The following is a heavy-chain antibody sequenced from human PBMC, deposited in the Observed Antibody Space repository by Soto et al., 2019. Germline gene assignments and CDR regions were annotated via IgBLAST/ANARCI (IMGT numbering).Heavy chain of an antibody. CDR1: GFTFSSYG. J-gene: IGHJ6*02. D-gene: IGHD3-10*01. Sequence: QVQLVESGGGVVQPGRSLRLSCAASGFTFSSYGMHWVRQAPGKGLEWVAVIWYDGSNKYYADSVKGRFTISRDNSKNPRYLQMNSLRAEDTAVYYCARELWFGELFLDYYYYGMDVWGQGTTVTVSS. CDR3: ARELWFGELFLDYYYYGMDV. V-gene: IGHV3-33*01. CDR2: IWYDGSNK.